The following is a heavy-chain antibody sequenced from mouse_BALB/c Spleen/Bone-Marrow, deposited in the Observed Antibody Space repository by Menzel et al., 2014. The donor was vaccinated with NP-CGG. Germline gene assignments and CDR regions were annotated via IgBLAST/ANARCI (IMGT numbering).Heavy chain of an antibody. CDR2: IDPSDSET. Sequence: VQLQQSGAELVKPGAPVKLSRKASGYTSTSYWMNWVKQRPGRGLEWIGRIDPSDSETHYNQKFKDKATLTVDKSSSTAYIQLSSLTSEDSAVYYCARDHFYSGNYEFAYWGQGTLVSVSA. V-gene: IGHV1-69*02. CDR3: ARDHFYSGNYEFAY. CDR1: GYTSTSYW. D-gene: IGHD2-1*01. J-gene: IGHJ3*01.